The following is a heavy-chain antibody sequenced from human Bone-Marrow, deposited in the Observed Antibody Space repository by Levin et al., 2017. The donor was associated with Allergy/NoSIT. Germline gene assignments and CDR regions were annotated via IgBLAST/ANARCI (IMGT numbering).Heavy chain of an antibody. CDR2: IYSGGDT. J-gene: IGHJ6*04. CDR3: SRKTVALDTILVLPGDV. V-gene: IGHV3-66*02. Sequence: GESLKISCAASEFTVSRNYMTWVRQAPGKGLEWVSLIYSGGDTDYADSVKGRFTISRDNSRNTVYLQMNSLRAEDQAVYYCSRKTVALDTILVLPGDVWGKGTTVTVSS. D-gene: IGHD5-24*01. CDR1: EFTVSRNY.